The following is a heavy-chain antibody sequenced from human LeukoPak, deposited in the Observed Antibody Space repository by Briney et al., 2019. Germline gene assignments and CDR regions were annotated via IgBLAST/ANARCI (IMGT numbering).Heavy chain of an antibody. J-gene: IGHJ4*02. D-gene: IGHD2-15*01. V-gene: IGHV4-34*01. Sequence: SETLSLTCAVYGGSFSGYYWGWIRQPPGKGLEWIGSIYYSGSTYYNPSLKSRVTISVDTSKNQFSLKLSSVTAADTAVYYCARDLRRLSSRAAAYYDYWGQGTLVTVSS. CDR2: IYYSGST. CDR1: GGSFSGYY. CDR3: ARDLRRLSSRAAAYYDY.